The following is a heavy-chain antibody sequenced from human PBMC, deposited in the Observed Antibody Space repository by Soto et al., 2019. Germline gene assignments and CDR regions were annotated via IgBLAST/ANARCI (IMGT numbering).Heavy chain of an antibody. Sequence: QVQLVQSGAEVKKPGSSVKVSCKASGGTFSSYAISWVRQAPGQGLEWMGGIIPNSGVTSYAHKFQGRVTMTRDTSISTAYMELSRLRSDDTAVYFCARGGEVAGTEWGQGTLVTVSS. CDR2: IIPNSGVT. D-gene: IGHD6-19*01. J-gene: IGHJ4*02. CDR3: ARGGEVAGTE. CDR1: GGTFSSYA. V-gene: IGHV1-2*02.